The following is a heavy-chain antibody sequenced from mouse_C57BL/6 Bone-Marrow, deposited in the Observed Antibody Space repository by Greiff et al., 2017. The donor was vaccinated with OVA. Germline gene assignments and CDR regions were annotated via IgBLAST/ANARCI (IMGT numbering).Heavy chain of an antibody. D-gene: IGHD1-1*01. V-gene: IGHV3-6*01. CDR3: ATTVVEDY. Sequence: EVKLVESGPGLVKPSQSLSLTCSVTGYSITSGYYWNWIRQFPGNKLEWMGYISYYGSNNYNPSLKNRISITRDTSKNQFFLKFNSVTTEDTATYYCATTVVEDYWGQGTTLTVSS. CDR1: GYSITSGYY. CDR2: ISYYGSN. J-gene: IGHJ2*01.